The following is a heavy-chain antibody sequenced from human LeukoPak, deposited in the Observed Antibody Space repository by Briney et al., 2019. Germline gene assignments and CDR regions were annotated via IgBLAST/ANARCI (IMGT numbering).Heavy chain of an antibody. CDR1: GFTFSSYS. V-gene: IGHV3-7*01. Sequence: PGGSLRLSCAASGFTFSSYSMNWVRQAPGKGLEWVANINLRGSEKYYVDSVKGRFTISRDNANNSVYLQMNSLRSEDTAVYYCARDVDYANPRHDYWGQGTLVTVSS. CDR3: ARDVDYANPRHDY. CDR2: INLRGSEK. J-gene: IGHJ4*02. D-gene: IGHD4/OR15-4a*01.